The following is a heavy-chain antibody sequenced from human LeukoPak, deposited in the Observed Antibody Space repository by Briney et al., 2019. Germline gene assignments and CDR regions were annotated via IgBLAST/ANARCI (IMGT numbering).Heavy chain of an antibody. CDR2: IKPDGSHV. CDR1: GFTFSTYW. CDR3: AREGRLLGAFDV. Sequence: PGGSLRLSCAASGFTFSTYWMNWFRQAPGKGLEWVADIKPDGSHVSYVDSVKGRFSISRDNAQNSLYLQVSSLRAEDTAIYYCAREGRLLGAFDVWGQGTMVTVSS. J-gene: IGHJ3*01. V-gene: IGHV3-7*01.